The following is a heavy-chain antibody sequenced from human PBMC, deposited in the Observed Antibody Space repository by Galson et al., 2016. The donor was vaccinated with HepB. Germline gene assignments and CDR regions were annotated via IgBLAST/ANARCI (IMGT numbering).Heavy chain of an antibody. CDR1: GFNLRIYG. CDR2: IWFDGSTK. V-gene: IGHV3-33*06. CDR3: AKVFGVGFWSAYDY. D-gene: IGHD3-3*01. J-gene: IGHJ4*02. Sequence: SLRLSCAASGFNLRIYGIHWVRQAPGKGLEWLAVIWFDGSTKHYADSVKGRFTISRDNSKNTLYLQMNSLSAEDTAVYYCAKVFGVGFWSAYDYWGQGTLVTVSS.